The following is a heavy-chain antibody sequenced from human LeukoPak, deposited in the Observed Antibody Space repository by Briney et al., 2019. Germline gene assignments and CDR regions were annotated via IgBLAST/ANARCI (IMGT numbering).Heavy chain of an antibody. D-gene: IGHD3-9*01. V-gene: IGHV1-46*01. CDR1: GYTFTNYY. CDR3: ARDPKDNTTGYYYFDY. Sequence: ASVKVSCKASGYTFTNYYMHWVRQAPGLGLEWMGVINPSGGRTSYAQKFRGRVTMTRDMSTSTVYMELSSLRSEDTAVYYCARDPKDNTTGYYYFDYWGQGTLVTVSS. CDR2: INPSGGRT. J-gene: IGHJ4*02.